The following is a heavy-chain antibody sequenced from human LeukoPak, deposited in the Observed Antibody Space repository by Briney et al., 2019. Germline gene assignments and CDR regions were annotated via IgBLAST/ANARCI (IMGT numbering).Heavy chain of an antibody. D-gene: IGHD5-18*01. J-gene: IGHJ4*02. CDR2: IYYSGST. V-gene: IGHV4-39*07. CDR1: GASISTYY. Sequence: SETLSLTCSVSGASISTYYWGWIRQPPGKGLEWIGSIYYSGSTYYNPSLKSRVTISVDTSKNQFSLKLSSVTAADTAVYYCARDYQGGYGDKTVDYWGQGTLVTVSS. CDR3: ARDYQGGYGDKTVDY.